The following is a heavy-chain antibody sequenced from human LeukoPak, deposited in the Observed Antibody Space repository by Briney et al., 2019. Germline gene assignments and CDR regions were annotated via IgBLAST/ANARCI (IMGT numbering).Heavy chain of an antibody. V-gene: IGHV4-30-4*01. CDR1: GDSTSSGDYF. J-gene: IGHJ4*02. Sequence: SQTLSLTCTVSGDSTSSGDYFWSWIRQPPGGGLEWVGYIYYSGTTYYNLSLKSRVTISVDTSKNQFSLNLTSVTAQDTAVYYCARETMAGHLDYWGQGNLVTVSS. D-gene: IGHD6-19*01. CDR3: ARETMAGHLDY. CDR2: IYYSGTT.